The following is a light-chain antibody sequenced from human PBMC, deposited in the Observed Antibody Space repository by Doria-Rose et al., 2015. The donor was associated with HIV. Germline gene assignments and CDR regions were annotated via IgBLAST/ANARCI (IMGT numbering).Light chain of an antibody. CDR2: WAS. CDR1: QSLLYTSKNY. J-gene: IGKJ3*01. V-gene: IGKV4-1*01. CDR3: QQYYDTPS. Sequence: DIQVTQSPESLGMSLGERATLNCKSNQSLLYTSKNYLAWYQQMPGQPPKLLIHWASTRQSGFPARFSGSGSGTDFTHTISSLEAEDVAVYYCQQYYDTPSFGPGTTVDIK.